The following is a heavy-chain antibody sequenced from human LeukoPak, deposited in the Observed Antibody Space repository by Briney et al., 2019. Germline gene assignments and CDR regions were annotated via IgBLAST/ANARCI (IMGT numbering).Heavy chain of an antibody. CDR3: ARVSDCSGGSCYQFDY. CDR2: ISSSSSYI. CDR1: GFTFSSYS. D-gene: IGHD2-15*01. Sequence: PGGSLRLSCAASGFTFSSYSMNWVRQAPGKGLEWVSSISSSSSYIYYADSVKGRFTISRDNAKSSLYLQMNSLRAEDTAVYYCARVSDCSGGSCYQFDYWGQGTLVTVSS. V-gene: IGHV3-21*01. J-gene: IGHJ4*02.